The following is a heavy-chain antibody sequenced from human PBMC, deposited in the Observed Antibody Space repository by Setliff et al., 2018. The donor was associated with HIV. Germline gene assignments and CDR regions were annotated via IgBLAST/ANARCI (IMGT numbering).Heavy chain of an antibody. V-gene: IGHV4-39*07. D-gene: IGHD3-3*01. J-gene: IGHJ4*02. CDR2: IYYTGST. CDR3: ASGDNFWSGSYY. CDR1: GGSISNNNYY. Sequence: PSETLSLTCNVSGGSISNNNYYWGWVRQPPGKGLEWIASIYYTGSTYYNPSLKSRVTISVDTSKNQFSLKVTSVTAADTAVYYCASGDNFWSGSYYWGQGTLVTVSS.